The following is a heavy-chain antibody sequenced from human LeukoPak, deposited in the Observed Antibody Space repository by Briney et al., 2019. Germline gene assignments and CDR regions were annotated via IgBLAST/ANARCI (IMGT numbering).Heavy chain of an antibody. Sequence: GGSLRLSCAASGFTISNYAMSWVRQAPGKGLEWVANIKQDGSDKYYVDSVKGRFTISRDNAKNSLYLQMNSLRDEDTAVYYCAKDSPQYDFWSGRHIVWGQGTLVTVSS. V-gene: IGHV3-7*03. CDR2: IKQDGSDK. J-gene: IGHJ4*02. CDR3: AKDSPQYDFWSGRHIV. D-gene: IGHD3-3*01. CDR1: GFTISNYA.